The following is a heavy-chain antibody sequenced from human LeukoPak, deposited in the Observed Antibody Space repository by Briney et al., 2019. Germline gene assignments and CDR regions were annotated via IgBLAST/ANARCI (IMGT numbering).Heavy chain of an antibody. Sequence: PGGSLRLSCAASGFTFSSYAMSWVRQAPGKGLEWVSAISGSGGSTYYADSVKGRFTISRDNSKNTLYLQMNSLRAEDTAVYYCAQFIRDGYNSGDDYWGQGTLVTVSS. CDR2: ISGSGGST. CDR1: GFTFSSYA. D-gene: IGHD5-24*01. J-gene: IGHJ4*02. CDR3: AQFIRDGYNSGDDY. V-gene: IGHV3-23*01.